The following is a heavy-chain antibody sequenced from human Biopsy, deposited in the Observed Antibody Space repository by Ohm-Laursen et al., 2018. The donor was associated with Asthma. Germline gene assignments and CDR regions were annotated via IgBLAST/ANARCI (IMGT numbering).Heavy chain of an antibody. Sequence: SDTLSLTCTVSGGSISSSSYYWGWIRQPPGKGLEWIGSIYYSGSTYYNPSLKSRVTISGDTSKNQFSLKLSSVTAADTAVYYCARFTASITIFGVVNNWFDPWGQGTLVTVSS. CDR3: ARFTASITIFGVVNNWFDP. V-gene: IGHV4-39*01. D-gene: IGHD3-3*01. CDR2: IYYSGST. CDR1: GGSISSSSYY. J-gene: IGHJ5*02.